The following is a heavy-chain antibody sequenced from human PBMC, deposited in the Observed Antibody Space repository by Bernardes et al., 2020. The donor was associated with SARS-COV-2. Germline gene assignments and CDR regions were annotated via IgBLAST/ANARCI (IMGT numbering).Heavy chain of an antibody. Sequence: GGSLRLSCAASGFTFSSYAMSWVRQAPGKGLEWVSAISGSGGSTYYADAVKGRFTISRDNSKNTLYLQMNSLRASGDWLLPNWFDPWGQGTLVTVSS. J-gene: IGHJ5*02. CDR1: GFTFSSYA. CDR2: ISGSGGST. D-gene: IGHD3-9*01. CDR3: WFDP. V-gene: IGHV3-23*01.